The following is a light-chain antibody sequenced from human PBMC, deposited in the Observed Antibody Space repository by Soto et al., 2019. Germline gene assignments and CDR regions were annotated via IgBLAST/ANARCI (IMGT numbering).Light chain of an antibody. Sequence: QSALTQPASVSGSPGQSITISCTGTNSDLGAYDYVSWYQQHPGKAPRLLIYEVFNRPSGVSDRFSGSKSANTASLTISGLQAEDEADYYGSSYTTGGARVIGPGTKVTGL. V-gene: IGLV2-14*01. CDR2: EVF. CDR3: SSYTTGGARV. CDR1: NSDLGAYDY. J-gene: IGLJ1*01.